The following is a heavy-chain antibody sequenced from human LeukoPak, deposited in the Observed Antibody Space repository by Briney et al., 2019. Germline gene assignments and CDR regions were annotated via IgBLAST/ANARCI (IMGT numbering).Heavy chain of an antibody. CDR2: IYYSGST. D-gene: IGHD3-22*01. CDR3: GGGVAYHYDSGSDVFDI. Sequence: PSETLSLTCTVSGGSISSSSYYWGWIRQPPGKGLEWIGSIYYSGSTYYNPSLKSRVTISVDTSKNQFSLKLSSVTAADTAVFYCGGGVAYHYDSGSDVFDIGAKGKRVTVSS. CDR1: GGSISSSSYY. V-gene: IGHV4-39*01. J-gene: IGHJ3*02.